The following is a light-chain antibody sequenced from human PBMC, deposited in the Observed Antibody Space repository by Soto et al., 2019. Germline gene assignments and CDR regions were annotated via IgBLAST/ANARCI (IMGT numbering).Light chain of an antibody. J-gene: IGKJ1*01. Sequence: DIQMTQSPSSLSASVGDRVTITCRASQAIHSYLNWYQQKPGKAPNLLIFATSTLQSGVPSRFSGSGSGTEFTLTISSLQPDDFATYYCQQYNSFWTFGQGTKVDIK. CDR2: ATS. CDR3: QQYNSFWT. CDR1: QAIHSY. V-gene: IGKV1-9*01.